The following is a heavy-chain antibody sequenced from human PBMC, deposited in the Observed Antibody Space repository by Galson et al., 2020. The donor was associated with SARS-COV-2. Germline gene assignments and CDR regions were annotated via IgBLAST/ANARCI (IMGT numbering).Heavy chain of an antibody. J-gene: IGHJ4*02. Sequence: QLGESLKISCAASGFTFSSYGMHWVRQAPGKGLEWVAVISYDGSNKYYADSVKGRFTISRDNSKNTLYLQMNSLRAEDTAVYYCAKRVGYYGSGSYSTLDYWGQGTLVTVSS. CDR3: AKRVGYYGSGSYSTLDY. CDR2: ISYDGSNK. D-gene: IGHD3-10*01. CDR1: GFTFSSYG. V-gene: IGHV3-30*18.